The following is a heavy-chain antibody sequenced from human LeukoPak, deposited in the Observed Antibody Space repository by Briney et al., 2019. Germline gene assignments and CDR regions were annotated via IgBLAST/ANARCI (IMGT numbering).Heavy chain of an antibody. J-gene: IGHJ4*02. CDR2: FDPEDGET. CDR1: GYTLTELS. V-gene: IGHV1-24*01. Sequence: ASVKVSCKVSGYTLTELSMHWVRQAPGKGLEWMGGFDPEDGETIYAQKFQGRVTMTEDTSTDTAYMELSSLRSEDTAVYYCATESKGFGELLSSYYWGQGTLVTVSS. D-gene: IGHD3-10*01. CDR3: ATESKGFGELLSSYY.